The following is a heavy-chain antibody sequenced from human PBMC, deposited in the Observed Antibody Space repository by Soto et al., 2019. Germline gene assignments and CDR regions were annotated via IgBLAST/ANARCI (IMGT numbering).Heavy chain of an antibody. Sequence: EVQLVESGGGLVKPGGSLRLSCAASGFTFSSYSMNWVRQAPGKGLEWVSSISSSSSYIYYADSVKGRFTISRDNAKNSLYLQMNSLRAEDTAVYYCAKSFSPGGFGELIYYYYYYMDVWGKGTTVTVSS. CDR1: GFTFSSYS. CDR3: AKSFSPGGFGELIYYYYYYMDV. V-gene: IGHV3-21*01. J-gene: IGHJ6*03. CDR2: ISSSSSYI. D-gene: IGHD3-10*01.